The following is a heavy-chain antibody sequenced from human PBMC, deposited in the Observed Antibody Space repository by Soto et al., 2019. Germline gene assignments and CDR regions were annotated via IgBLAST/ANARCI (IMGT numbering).Heavy chain of an antibody. CDR2: INPNSGGT. D-gene: IGHD5-18*01. CDR1: GYTFTGYY. Sequence: ASVKVSCKASGYTFTGYYMHWVRQAPGQGLEWMGWINPNSGGTNYAQKFQGRVTMTRDTSISTAYMELSRLRSDDTAVYYCARADSYGYAWLPYYYYGMDVWGQGTTVTVSS. J-gene: IGHJ6*02. CDR3: ARADSYGYAWLPYYYYGMDV. V-gene: IGHV1-2*02.